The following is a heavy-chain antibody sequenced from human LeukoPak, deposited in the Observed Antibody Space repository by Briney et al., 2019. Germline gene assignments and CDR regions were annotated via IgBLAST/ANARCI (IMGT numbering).Heavy chain of an antibody. J-gene: IGHJ2*01. CDR3: ARSVVTLYWYFDL. Sequence: PSETLSLTCTVSGGSISSYYWSWIRQPPGKGLEWTGYIYYSGSTNYNPSLKSRVTISVDTSKNQFSLKLSSVTAADTAVYYCARSVVTLYWYFDLWGRGTLVTVSS. CDR1: GGSISSYY. V-gene: IGHV4-59*01. CDR2: IYYSGST. D-gene: IGHD4-23*01.